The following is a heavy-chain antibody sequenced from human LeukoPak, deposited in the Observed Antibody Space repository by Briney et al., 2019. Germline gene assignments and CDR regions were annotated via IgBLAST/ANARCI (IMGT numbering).Heavy chain of an antibody. V-gene: IGHV3-30*02. CDR3: AKADSGSGYFDY. Sequence: GGSLRLSCAASGFTFSSYGMHWVRQAPGKVLEWVAFIRYDGSNKYYADSVKGRFTISRDNSKNTLYLQMNSLRAEDTAVYYCAKADSGSGYFDYWGQGTLVTVSS. CDR2: IRYDGSNK. CDR1: GFTFSSYG. J-gene: IGHJ4*02. D-gene: IGHD2-15*01.